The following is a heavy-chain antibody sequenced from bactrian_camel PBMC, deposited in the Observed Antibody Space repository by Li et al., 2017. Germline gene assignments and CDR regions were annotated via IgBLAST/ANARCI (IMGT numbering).Heavy chain of an antibody. CDR3: VRDLVGAAHY. CDR1: GFTFSTYA. V-gene: IGHV3S40*01. CDR2: ITSGGTS. Sequence: VQLVESGGGLVQPGGSLTLSCEASGFTFSTYAMTWVRQGPGKGLEWVSQITSGGTSYYADSVQGRFSISRDNAENMVYLQMNSLKPEDTAVYYCVRDLVGAAHYWGQGTQVTVSS. D-gene: IGHD3*01. J-gene: IGHJ4*01.